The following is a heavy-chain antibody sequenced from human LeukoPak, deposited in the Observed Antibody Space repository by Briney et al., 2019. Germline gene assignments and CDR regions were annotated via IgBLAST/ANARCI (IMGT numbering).Heavy chain of an antibody. J-gene: IGHJ4*02. V-gene: IGHV3-30*02. Sequence: PGGSLRLSCAASGFTFSSYGMHWVRQAPGKGLEWVAFIRYDGSNKYYADSAKGRFTISRDNSKNTLYLQMNSLRAEDTAVYYCAKIGIAARPHDYWGQGTLVTVSS. CDR1: GFTFSSYG. CDR3: AKIGIAARPHDY. D-gene: IGHD6-6*01. CDR2: IRYDGSNK.